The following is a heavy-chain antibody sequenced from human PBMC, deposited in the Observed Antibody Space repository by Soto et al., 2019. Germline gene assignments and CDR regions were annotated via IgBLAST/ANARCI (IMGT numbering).Heavy chain of an antibody. CDR2: INPSGGST. J-gene: IGHJ6*02. CDR3: ARGYYDSSGYHEDYYGMDV. V-gene: IGHV1-46*01. Sequence: ASLKVSCKASGYTFTSYDMHWVRQAPGQGLEWMGIINPSGGSTSYAQKFQGRVTMTRDTSTSTVYMELSSLRSEDTAVYYCARGYYDSSGYHEDYYGMDVWGQGTTVTVS. D-gene: IGHD3-22*01. CDR1: GYTFTSYD.